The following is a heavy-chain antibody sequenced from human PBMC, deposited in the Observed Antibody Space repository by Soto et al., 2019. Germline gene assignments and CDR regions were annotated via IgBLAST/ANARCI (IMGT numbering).Heavy chain of an antibody. CDR2: IYHSGST. D-gene: IGHD2-15*01. J-gene: IGHJ4*02. CDR1: GGSISSGGYS. Sequence: QLQLQESGSGLVKPSQTLSLTCAVSGGSISSGGYSWSWIRQPPGKGLEWIGYIYHSGSTYYYPPLKSRAPITGGRSENQFSLKLSSVTAADTAVYYCARGQVVAAHHWGQGTLVTVSS. CDR3: ARGQVVAAHH. V-gene: IGHV4-30-2*01.